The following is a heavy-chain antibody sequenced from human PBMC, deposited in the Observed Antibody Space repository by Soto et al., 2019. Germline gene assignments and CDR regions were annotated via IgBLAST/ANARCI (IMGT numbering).Heavy chain of an antibody. J-gene: IGHJ5*02. Sequence: GESLKISCKGSGYSFTSYWISWVRQMPGKGLEWMGRIDPSDSYTNYSPSFQGHVTISADKSISTAYLQWSSLKASDTAMYYCERVGAKILNWFDPWGQGTLVTVSS. CDR2: IDPSDSYT. V-gene: IGHV5-10-1*01. CDR3: ERVGAKILNWFDP. D-gene: IGHD1-26*01. CDR1: GYSFTSYW.